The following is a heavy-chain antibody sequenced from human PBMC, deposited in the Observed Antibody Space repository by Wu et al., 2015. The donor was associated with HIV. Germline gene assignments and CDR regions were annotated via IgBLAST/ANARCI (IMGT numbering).Heavy chain of an antibody. CDR1: GGTFSNYA. Sequence: QVQLVQSGAEVKKPGSSVKVSCKASGGTFSNYALSWVRQAPGQGLEWMGGIIPIFDTTNYAQKFQGRVTITADESTSTAYMELSNLRSADTAMYFCARAGVDSGTIIGRPYYYYYYMDVWGKGTTVTVSS. J-gene: IGHJ6*03. CDR3: ARAGVDSGTIIGRPYYYYYYMDV. V-gene: IGHV1-69*12. CDR2: IIPIFDTT. D-gene: IGHD5-12*01.